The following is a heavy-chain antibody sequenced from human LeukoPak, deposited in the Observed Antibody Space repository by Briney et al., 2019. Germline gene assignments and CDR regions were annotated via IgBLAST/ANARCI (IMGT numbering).Heavy chain of an antibody. CDR1: GFTFSSYA. Sequence: GGSLRLSCAASGFTFSSYAMSWVRQAPGKGLEWVSSISGSGASTYYMDSVKGRFTISRDNSKNTVYLQMNSLRVEDTAVYHCATMASGDYWGQGSLVTVSS. D-gene: IGHD6-19*01. CDR3: ATMASGDY. CDR2: ISGSGAST. J-gene: IGHJ4*02. V-gene: IGHV3-23*01.